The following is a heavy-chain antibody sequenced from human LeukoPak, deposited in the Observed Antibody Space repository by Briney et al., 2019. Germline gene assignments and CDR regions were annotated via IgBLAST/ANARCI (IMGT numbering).Heavy chain of an antibody. CDR3: AREGGEERYCSGGSCYYGMDV. CDR1: GGSISSGGYS. D-gene: IGHD2-15*01. CDR2: IYHSGST. V-gene: IGHV4-30-2*01. J-gene: IGHJ6*02. Sequence: SQTLSLTCAVSGGSISSGGYSWSWTRQPPGKGLEWIGYIYHSGSTYYNPSLKSRVTISADRSKNQFSLKLSSVTAADTAVYYCAREGGEERYCSGGSCYYGMDVWGQGTTVTVSS.